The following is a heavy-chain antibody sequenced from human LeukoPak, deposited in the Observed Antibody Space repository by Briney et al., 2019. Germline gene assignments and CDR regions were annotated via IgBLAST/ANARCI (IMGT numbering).Heavy chain of an antibody. Sequence: SGGSLRLSCAASGFPFSSYAMNWVRQAPGKGLEWVSVIAGSDGFTQYADSVKGRFTISRDNSKNTVYLQMNRLRVEDTALYYCVRSLDYWGQGTLGTVSS. CDR3: VRSLDY. V-gene: IGHV3-23*01. CDR2: IAGSDGFT. CDR1: GFPFSSYA. J-gene: IGHJ4*02.